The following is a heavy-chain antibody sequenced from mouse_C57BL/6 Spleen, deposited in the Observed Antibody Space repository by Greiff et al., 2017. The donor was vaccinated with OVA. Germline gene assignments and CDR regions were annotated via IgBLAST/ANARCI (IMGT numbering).Heavy chain of an antibody. V-gene: IGHV1-55*01. CDR2: IYPGSGST. D-gene: IGHD2-2*01. Sequence: QVQLQQPGAELVKPGASVKMSCKASGYTFTSYWITWVKQRPGQGLEWIGDIYPGSGSTNSNEKFKSTATLTADTSSITAYMQLSSLTSADSAVYSCASGSFLLFDSWGHVTTLTVSS. CDR1: GYTFTSYW. CDR3: ASGSFLLFDS. J-gene: IGHJ2*01.